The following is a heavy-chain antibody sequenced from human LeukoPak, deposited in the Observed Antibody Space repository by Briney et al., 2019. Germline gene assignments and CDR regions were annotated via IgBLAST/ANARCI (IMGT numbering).Heavy chain of an antibody. CDR3: ARGLSGYASSLGY. CDR2: INSDGSST. Sequence: PGESLRLSCAASGFTFSSYWMHWVRQAPEKGLVWVSRINSDGSSTSYADSVRGRFSISRDNAKNTLYLQMNSLRAEDTAVYYCARGLSGYASSLGYWGQGTLVTVSA. V-gene: IGHV3-74*01. D-gene: IGHD6-6*01. CDR1: GFTFSSYW. J-gene: IGHJ4*02.